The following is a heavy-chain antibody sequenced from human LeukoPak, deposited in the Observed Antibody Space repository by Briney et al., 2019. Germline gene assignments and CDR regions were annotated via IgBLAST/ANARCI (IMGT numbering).Heavy chain of an antibody. D-gene: IGHD6-13*01. CDR1: GFTFSSSG. CDR2: ISDSGGST. CDR3: AKDSLYSSSWVFYFDY. V-gene: IGHV3-23*01. Sequence: PGGSLRLSCAASGFTFSSSGMSWVRQAPGKGLEWVSGISDSGGSTYYADSVKGRFTISRDNSKNTLYLQMNSLRTEDTAVYYCAKDSLYSSSWVFYFDYWGQGTLVTVSS. J-gene: IGHJ4*02.